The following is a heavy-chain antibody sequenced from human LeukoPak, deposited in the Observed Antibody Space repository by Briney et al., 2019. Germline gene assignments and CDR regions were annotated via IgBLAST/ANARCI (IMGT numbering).Heavy chain of an antibody. V-gene: IGHV1-46*01. CDR2: INPSGGST. D-gene: IGHD3-9*01. J-gene: IGHJ4*02. CDR3: ARSLYDILTGYEMGY. CDR1: GYTFTSYY. Sequence: ASVKVSCKASGYTFTSYYLYWVRQAPGQGLEWMGIINPSGGSTSYAQKFQGRVTMTRDTSTSTVYMELSSLRSEDTAVYYCARSLYDILTGYEMGYWGQGTLVTVSS.